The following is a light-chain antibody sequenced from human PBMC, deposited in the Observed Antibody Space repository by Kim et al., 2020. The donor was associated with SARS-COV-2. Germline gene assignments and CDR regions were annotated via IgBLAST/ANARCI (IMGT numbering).Light chain of an antibody. J-gene: IGKJ4*01. Sequence: DIQMTQSPSSLSASVGDRVTITCRASQDISNYLVWFQQKPGEAPKSLIYGASSLQSGVPSKFSGSGSGTDFTLTISNLQPEDSATYYCQHFRSYPLTSGGGTKVDIK. CDR2: GAS. CDR1: QDISNY. CDR3: QHFRSYPLT. V-gene: IGKV1-16*02.